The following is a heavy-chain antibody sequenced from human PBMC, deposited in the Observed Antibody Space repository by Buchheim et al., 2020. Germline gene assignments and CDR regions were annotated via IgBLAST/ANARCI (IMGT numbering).Heavy chain of an antibody. J-gene: IGHJ6*02. D-gene: IGHD4-17*01. CDR1: GFTFSNAW. CDR3: TARSTVTTWFYYYGMDV. V-gene: IGHV3-15*01. CDR2: IKSKTDGGTT. Sequence: EVQLVESGGGLVKPGGSLRLSCAASGFTFSNAWMSWVRQAPGKGLEWVGRIKSKTDGGTTDYAAPVKGRFTISRDDSKSTQYLQMNSLKTEDTAVYYCTARSTVTTWFYYYGMDVWGQGTT.